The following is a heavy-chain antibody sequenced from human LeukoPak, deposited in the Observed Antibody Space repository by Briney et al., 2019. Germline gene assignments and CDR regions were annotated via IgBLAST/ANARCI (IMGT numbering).Heavy chain of an antibody. V-gene: IGHV3-9*01. D-gene: IGHD3-22*01. J-gene: IGHJ4*02. Sequence: GGSLRLSCAASGFTFSSYGMSWVRQAPGKGLEWVSGISWNSGSIGYADSVKGRFTISRDNAKNSLYLQMNSLRAEDTALYYCAKDVFYSSGYYFDYWGQGTLVTVSS. CDR2: ISWNSGSI. CDR1: GFTFSSYG. CDR3: AKDVFYSSGYYFDY.